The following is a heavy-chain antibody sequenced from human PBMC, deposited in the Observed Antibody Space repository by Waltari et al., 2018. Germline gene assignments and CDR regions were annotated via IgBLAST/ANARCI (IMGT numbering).Heavy chain of an antibody. CDR2: ISYDGNNE. V-gene: IGHV3-30*01. J-gene: IGHJ6*03. CDR3: AREAWSSGASEGVDFYYYMDV. Sequence: QVQLVESGGGVVQPGRSLRLSCAASGFTFSGYAIHWVRPAPGKGLEWVAVISYDGNNEYSEDSVKGRFTIFRDNPKNTLYLQINSLRAEDTAVYYCAREAWSSGASEGVDFYYYMDVWGKGTTVTVSS. CDR1: GFTFSGYA. D-gene: IGHD6-6*01.